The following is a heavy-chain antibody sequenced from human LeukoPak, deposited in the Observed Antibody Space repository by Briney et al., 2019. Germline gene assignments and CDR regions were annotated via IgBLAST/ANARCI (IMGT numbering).Heavy chain of an antibody. Sequence: SVTVSCKASGGSFSSYAISWVRQAPGQGLEWMGRIIPSIGSVNYAQKFQGRVTITADKSTSTAYMELSSLTSEDTAVYYCARVLYWGQGTLVTVSS. V-gene: IGHV1-69*04. CDR3: ARVLY. CDR1: GGSFSSYA. J-gene: IGHJ4*02. CDR2: IIPSIGSV.